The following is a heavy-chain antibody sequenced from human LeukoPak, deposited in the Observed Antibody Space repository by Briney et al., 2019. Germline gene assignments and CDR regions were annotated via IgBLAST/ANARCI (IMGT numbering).Heavy chain of an antibody. CDR2: INHSGST. J-gene: IGHJ4*02. Sequence: SETLSLTCAVYGGSFSGYYWRWLRQPPGKGLEWIGEINHSGSTNYNPSLKSRVTISVDTSNNQFSLNLSSVNAADTAVYYCARANRRGYYGSGSVVGYWGQGTLVTVSS. D-gene: IGHD3-10*01. CDR3: ARANRRGYYGSGSVVGY. V-gene: IGHV4-34*01. CDR1: GGSFSGYY.